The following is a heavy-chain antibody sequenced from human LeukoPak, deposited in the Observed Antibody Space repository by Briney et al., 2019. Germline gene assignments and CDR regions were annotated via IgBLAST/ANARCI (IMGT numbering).Heavy chain of an antibody. Sequence: VASVKVSCKASGYTFTSYYMHWVRQAPGQGLEWMGIINPSGGSTSYAQKFQGRVTMTRGTSTSTVYMELSSLRSEDTAAYYCARDHSYDFWSGSFNLFDYWGQGTLVTVSS. D-gene: IGHD3-3*01. CDR1: GYTFTSYY. CDR2: INPSGGST. J-gene: IGHJ4*02. V-gene: IGHV1-46*01. CDR3: ARDHSYDFWSGSFNLFDY.